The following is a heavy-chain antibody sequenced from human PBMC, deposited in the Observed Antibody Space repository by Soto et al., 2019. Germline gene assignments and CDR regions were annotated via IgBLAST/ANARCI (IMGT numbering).Heavy chain of an antibody. D-gene: IGHD5-18*01. CDR3: ARSERYSYGPTIDY. Sequence: SETLSLTCTVSGYSISSGYYWGWIRQPPGKGLEWIGSIYHSGSTYYNPSLKSRVTISVDTSKNQFSLKLSSVTAADTAVYYCARSERYSYGPTIDYWGQGTLVTVSS. CDR1: GYSISSGYY. V-gene: IGHV4-38-2*02. J-gene: IGHJ4*02. CDR2: IYHSGST.